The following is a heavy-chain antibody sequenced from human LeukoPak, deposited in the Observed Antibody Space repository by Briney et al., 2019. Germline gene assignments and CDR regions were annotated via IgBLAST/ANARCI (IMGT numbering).Heavy chain of an antibody. D-gene: IGHD4-23*01. J-gene: IGHJ6*02. CDR1: GFTFRTYP. Sequence: GRSLRLSCAASGFTFRTYPMHWVRQAPGKGLEWVALASFDGNKRYYADSVKGRFSIFRDNLNSTLYLQMNSLRPEDTAVYFCAKDRSVASYYYGMDVWGQGTAVTVSS. CDR2: ASFDGNKR. V-gene: IGHV3-30*18. CDR3: AKDRSVASYYYGMDV.